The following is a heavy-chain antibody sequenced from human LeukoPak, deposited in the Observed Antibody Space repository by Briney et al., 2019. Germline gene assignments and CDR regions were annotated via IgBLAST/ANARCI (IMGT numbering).Heavy chain of an antibody. CDR2: IYYSGST. D-gene: IGHD3-9*01. CDR1: GGSISSGSYY. J-gene: IGHJ4*02. Sequence: PSQTLSLTCTVSGGSISSGSYYWSWIRQPPGKGLEWIGYIYYSGSTNYNPSLKSRVTISVDTSKNQFSLKLSSVTAADTAVYYCARSFYDILTGYFPYYWGQGTLVTVSS. CDR3: ARSFYDILTGYFPYY. V-gene: IGHV4-61*01.